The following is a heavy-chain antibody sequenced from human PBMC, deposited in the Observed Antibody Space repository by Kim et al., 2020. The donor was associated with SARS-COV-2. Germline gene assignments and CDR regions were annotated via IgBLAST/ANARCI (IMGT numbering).Heavy chain of an antibody. CDR3: ARDRSVYGMDV. D-gene: IGHD1-26*01. V-gene: IGHV4-61*01. CDR2: IYYSGST. Sequence: SETLSLTCTVSGGSVSSGSYYWSWIRQPPGKGLEWIGYIYYSGSTNYNPSLKSRVTISVDTPKNQFSLKLSSVTAADTAVYYCARDRSVYGMDVWGQGTTVTVS. CDR1: GGSVSSGSYY. J-gene: IGHJ6*02.